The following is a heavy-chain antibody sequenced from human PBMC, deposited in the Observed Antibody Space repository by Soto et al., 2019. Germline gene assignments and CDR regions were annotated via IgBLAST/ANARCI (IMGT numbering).Heavy chain of an antibody. J-gene: IGHJ4*02. V-gene: IGHV1-8*01. Sequence: QVQLVQSGAEVKKPGASVKVSCEASGYPFSAFDINWVRQAGGQGLEWMGWMNPDSGDTAFAQRFQDRITMTRSTSISTAYMELSWLTSDDTAVYFCVRQPGGVATPGDDYWGQGTLVTVSS. CDR3: VRQPGGVATPGDDY. CDR1: GYPFSAFD. CDR2: MNPDSGDT. D-gene: IGHD2-15*01.